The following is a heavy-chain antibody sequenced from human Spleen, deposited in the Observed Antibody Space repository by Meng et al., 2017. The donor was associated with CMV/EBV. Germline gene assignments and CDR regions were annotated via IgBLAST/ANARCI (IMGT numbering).Heavy chain of an antibody. D-gene: IGHD3-22*01. CDR1: GFSFSGHT. V-gene: IGHV3-21*01. J-gene: IGHJ4*02. CDR2: ISASSSYI. CDR3: ARDLRGPNYYDSTGYFDY. Sequence: GGSLRLSCAASGFSFSGHTMNWARQAPGKGLEWVSSISASSSYIYYADSLKGRFTISRDNSRNTMYLQMHSLGVEDTAVYYCARDLRGPNYYDSTGYFDYWGQGIRVTVSS.